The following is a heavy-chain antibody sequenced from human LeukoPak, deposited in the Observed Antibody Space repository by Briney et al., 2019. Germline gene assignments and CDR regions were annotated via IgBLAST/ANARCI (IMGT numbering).Heavy chain of an antibody. CDR3: ARVSWFGELLFENWFDP. V-gene: IGHV4-59*01. Sequence: SETLSLTCTVSGGSISSYYWSWIRQPPGKGLEWIGYIYYSGSTNYNPSLKSRVTISVDTSKNPFSLKLSSVAAADTAVYYCARVSWFGELLFENWFDPGGQGTLVTVSS. D-gene: IGHD3-10*01. J-gene: IGHJ5*02. CDR1: GGSISSYY. CDR2: IYYSGST.